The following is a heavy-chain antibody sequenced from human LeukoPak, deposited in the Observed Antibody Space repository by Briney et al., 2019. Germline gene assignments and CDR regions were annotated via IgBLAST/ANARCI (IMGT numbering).Heavy chain of an antibody. CDR1: GFPFGTYA. CDR3: AKDAVRGRFDP. V-gene: IGHV3-23*01. J-gene: IGHJ5*02. CDR2: ISGGSDNT. Sequence: PGGSLRLSCTGSGFPFGTYAMSWDRQAPGKGLEWVSAISGGSDNTHYADSVKGRFTISRDISKSTVYLQMNSLRVEDTAVYYCAKDAVRGRFDPWGQGTMVTVFS. D-gene: IGHD3-10*01.